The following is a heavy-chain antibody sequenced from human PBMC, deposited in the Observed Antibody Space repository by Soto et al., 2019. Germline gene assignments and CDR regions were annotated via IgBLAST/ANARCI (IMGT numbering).Heavy chain of an antibody. J-gene: IGHJ5*02. D-gene: IGHD2-21*01. CDR1: GYTFTGYY. CDR2: INPNSGGT. CDR3: ARVSRRLTNWFDP. Sequence: ASVKVSCKASGYTFTGYYMHWVRQAPGHGLEWMGWINPNSGGTNYAQKFQGRVTMTRDTSISTAYMELSRLRSDDTAVYYCARVSRRLTNWFDPWGQGTLVTVSS. V-gene: IGHV1-2*02.